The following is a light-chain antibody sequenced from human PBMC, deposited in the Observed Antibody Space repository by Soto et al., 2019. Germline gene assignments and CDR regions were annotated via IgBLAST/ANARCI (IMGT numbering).Light chain of an antibody. CDR1: HDITNF. CDR3: QQYDDLPIT. V-gene: IGKV1-33*01. J-gene: IGKJ5*01. Sequence: DIQMTQSPSSLSVSVGDRVTITCQASHDITNFLNWYQQKPGKAPKLLIHDVSKLETGVPSRFSGSGSGTDFTLTVSSLQPEDIATHFCQQYDDLPITFGQGTRLEIK. CDR2: DVS.